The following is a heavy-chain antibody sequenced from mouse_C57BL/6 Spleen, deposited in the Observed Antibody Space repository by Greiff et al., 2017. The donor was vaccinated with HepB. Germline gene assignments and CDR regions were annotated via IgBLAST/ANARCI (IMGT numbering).Heavy chain of an antibody. CDR2: IYPGSGNT. CDR3: ARYGDDYDGGFAY. V-gene: IGHV1-76*01. J-gene: IGHJ3*01. CDR1: GYTFTDYY. Sequence: QVHVKQSGAELVRPGASVKLSCKASGYTFTDYYINWVKQRPGQGLEWIARIYPGSGNTYYNEKFKGKATLTAEKSSSTAYMQLSSLTSEDSAVYFCARYGDDYDGGFAYWGQGTLVTVSA. D-gene: IGHD2-4*01.